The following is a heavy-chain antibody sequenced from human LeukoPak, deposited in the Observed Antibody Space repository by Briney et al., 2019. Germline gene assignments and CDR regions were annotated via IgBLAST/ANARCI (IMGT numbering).Heavy chain of an antibody. CDR2: ISSSSSYT. CDR1: GFTFSDYY. J-gene: IGHJ4*02. V-gene: IGHV3-11*06. Sequence: GGSLRLSCAASGFTFSDYYMSWIRQAPGKGLEGVSYISSSSSYTNYADSVKGRFTISRDNARNSLYLQMNSLRAEDTAVYYCARIIAARAFDYWGQGTLVTVSS. CDR3: ARIIAARAFDY. D-gene: IGHD6-6*01.